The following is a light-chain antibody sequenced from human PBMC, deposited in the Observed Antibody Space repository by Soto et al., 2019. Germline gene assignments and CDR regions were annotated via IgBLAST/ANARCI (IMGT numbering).Light chain of an antibody. Sequence: EIVLTQSPSTLSLSPGERATLSCRASQSVSSSYLAWYQQKPGQAPRLLIYAASSRATGIPYRFSGSGSGTDFTLTISRLEPEDVAVYYCQQYGSSPITFGQGTRLEIK. J-gene: IGKJ5*01. CDR3: QQYGSSPIT. V-gene: IGKV3-20*01. CDR1: QSVSSSY. CDR2: AAS.